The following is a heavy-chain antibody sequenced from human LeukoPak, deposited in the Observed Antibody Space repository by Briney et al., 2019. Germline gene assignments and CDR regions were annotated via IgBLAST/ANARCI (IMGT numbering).Heavy chain of an antibody. J-gene: IGHJ6*04. CDR1: GFTFSNYW. D-gene: IGHD3-10*02. V-gene: IGHV3-7*01. Sequence: GGSLRLSCAASGFTFSNYWMSWVRQAPGKGLEWVANIKHDGGEIYYVDSVKGRFTISRDNAKNSLYLQMNSLRAEDTAVYYCAELGITMIGGVWGKGTTVTISS. CDR2: IKHDGGEI. CDR3: AELGITMIGGV.